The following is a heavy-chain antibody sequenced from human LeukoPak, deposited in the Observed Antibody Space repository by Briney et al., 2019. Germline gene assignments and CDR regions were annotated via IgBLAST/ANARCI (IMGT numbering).Heavy chain of an antibody. D-gene: IGHD6-13*01. Sequence: SETLSLTCTVSGGSISSYYWGWIRRPPGKGLEWIGSIYYSGSTYYNPSLKSRVTISVDTSKNQFSLKLSSVTAADTAVYYCARGSDIAAAGTSVDYWGQGTLVTVSS. CDR3: ARGSDIAAAGTSVDY. V-gene: IGHV4-39*07. CDR2: IYYSGST. J-gene: IGHJ4*02. CDR1: GGSISSYY.